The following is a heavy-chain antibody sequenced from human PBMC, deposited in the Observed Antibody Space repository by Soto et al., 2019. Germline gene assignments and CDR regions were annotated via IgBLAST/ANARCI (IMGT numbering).Heavy chain of an antibody. CDR1: GYSFSTYD. D-gene: IGHD3-9*01. Sequence: ASVKVSCKASGYSFSTYDISWLRQAPGQGPEWMGRISPKNGNTNYAQSFQDRDTMTADTSSSTAYMELRGLRSDDTANYYCATSYDTGFDPWGQGTMGTVSS. J-gene: IGHJ5*02. CDR2: ISPKNGNT. CDR3: ATSYDTGFDP. V-gene: IGHV1-18*04.